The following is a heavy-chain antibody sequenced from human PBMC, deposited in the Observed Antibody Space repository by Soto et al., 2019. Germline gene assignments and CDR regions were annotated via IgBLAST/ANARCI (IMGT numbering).Heavy chain of an antibody. CDR3: ARVKITISYYYYGMDV. J-gene: IGHJ6*02. Sequence: GASVKVSCKASGYTFTGYYMHWVRQAPGQGLEWMGWINPNSGGTNYAQKFQGRVTMTRDTSISTAYMELSRLRSDDTAVYYCARVKITISYYYYGMDVWGQGTTVTVYS. CDR2: INPNSGGT. CDR1: GYTFTGYY. D-gene: IGHD3-3*01. V-gene: IGHV1-2*02.